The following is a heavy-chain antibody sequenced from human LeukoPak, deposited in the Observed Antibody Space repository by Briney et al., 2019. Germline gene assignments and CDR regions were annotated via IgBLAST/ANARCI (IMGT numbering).Heavy chain of an antibody. Sequence: GESLKISCKGSGYSFTSYWIGWVGQMPGKGLEWMGIIYPGDSDTRYSPSFRGQVTISADKSISTAYLQWSSLIDSDTAMYYSARHVGIQLWSNWCDSWGQGTLVTVSS. V-gene: IGHV5-51*01. D-gene: IGHD5-18*01. CDR3: ARHVGIQLWSNWCDS. CDR1: GYSFTSYW. CDR2: IYPGDSDT. J-gene: IGHJ5*01.